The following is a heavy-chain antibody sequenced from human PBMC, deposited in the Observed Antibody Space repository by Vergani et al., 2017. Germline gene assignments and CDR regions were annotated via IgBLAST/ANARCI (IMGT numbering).Heavy chain of an antibody. CDR3: AGSEVDTARLYFDY. D-gene: IGHD5-18*01. J-gene: IGHJ4*02. CDR2: IIPIFGTA. CDR1: GGTFSSYA. Sequence: QVQLEQSGAEVKKPGSSVTVSCRASGGTFSSYAISWVRQAPGQGLEWMGGIIPIFGTANYAQKFQGRVTISADESTSTAYKELSSLRSEDTAVYCCAGSEVDTARLYFDYWGQGTLVTVSS. V-gene: IGHV1-69*12.